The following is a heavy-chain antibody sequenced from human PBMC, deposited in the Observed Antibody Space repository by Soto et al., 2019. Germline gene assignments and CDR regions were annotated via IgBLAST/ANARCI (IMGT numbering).Heavy chain of an antibody. CDR2: ISASGGST. V-gene: IGHV3-23*01. CDR3: AKEQSAYASDASDI. CDR1: GFTFSSYA. J-gene: IGHJ3*02. D-gene: IGHD5-12*01. Sequence: GGSLRLSCAASGFTFSSYAMSWVRQAPGKGLEWVSSISASGGSTYYADSVKGRFTISRDSSKSTMYLQMNSLRAEDMAVYYCAKEQSAYASDASDIWGQGTMVTVSS.